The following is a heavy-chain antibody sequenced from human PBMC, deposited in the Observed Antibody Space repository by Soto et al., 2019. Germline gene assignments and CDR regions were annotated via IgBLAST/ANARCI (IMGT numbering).Heavy chain of an antibody. CDR1: GGTFNSYI. D-gene: IGHD3-16*02. J-gene: IGHJ6*02. Sequence: ASVKVSCKASGGTFNSYIISWVRQAPGQGLEWMGGIIPVSGTTNYGQKFQDRVTITADTSTTTAYMELSSLTSEDTAVYYCARVIEAYSNYGMDVWGQGTTVTVSS. CDR3: ARVIEAYSNYGMDV. V-gene: IGHV1-69*06. CDR2: IIPVSGTT.